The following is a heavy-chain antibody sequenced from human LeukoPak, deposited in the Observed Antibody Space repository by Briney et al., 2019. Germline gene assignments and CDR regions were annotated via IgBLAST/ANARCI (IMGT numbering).Heavy chain of an antibody. J-gene: IGHJ3*02. V-gene: IGHV3-7*01. D-gene: IGHD2-2*02. CDR1: AFSFSSYW. CDR3: AIPVPAAISPDAFDI. Sequence: GGSLRLSCAASAFSFSSYWMSWVRQAPGKGLEWVANINQDGSEKYYVDSVKGRFTISRDNAKNSLYLQMNSLRAEDTAVYYCAIPVPAAISPDAFDIWGQGTMVTVSS. CDR2: INQDGSEK.